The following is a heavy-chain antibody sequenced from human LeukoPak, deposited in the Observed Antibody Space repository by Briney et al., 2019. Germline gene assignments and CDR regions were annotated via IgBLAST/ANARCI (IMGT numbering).Heavy chain of an antibody. J-gene: IGHJ3*02. V-gene: IGHV3-7*01. Sequence: PGGSLRLSCLDSGSSFSTYWMSWVRQAPGKGLEWVADVKQDGSAKFYVDSVKGRFTISRDNGKNLLYLQMNSLIVEDTAVYFCASGPRWGGAAWAHSFGIWGRGTTVTVSS. D-gene: IGHD1-26*01. CDR1: GSSFSTYW. CDR2: VKQDGSAK. CDR3: ASGPRWGGAAWAHSFGI.